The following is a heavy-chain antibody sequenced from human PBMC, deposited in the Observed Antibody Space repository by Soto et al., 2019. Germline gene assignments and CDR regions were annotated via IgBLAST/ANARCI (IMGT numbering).Heavy chain of an antibody. CDR2: IYYSGST. CDR1: GGSISSYY. J-gene: IGHJ5*02. V-gene: IGHV4-59*01. Sequence: SEALSLTCTVSGGSISSYYWSWIRQPPGKGLEWIGYIYYSGSTNYNPSLKSRVTISVDTSKNQFSLKLSSVTAADTAVYYCARCIAAAGFTRYNWFDPWGQGTLVTVSS. D-gene: IGHD6-13*01. CDR3: ARCIAAAGFTRYNWFDP.